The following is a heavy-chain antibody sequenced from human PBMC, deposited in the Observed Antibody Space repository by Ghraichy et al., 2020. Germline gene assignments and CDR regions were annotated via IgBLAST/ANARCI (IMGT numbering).Heavy chain of an antibody. V-gene: IGHV3-30-3*01. CDR3: ARDKVRYCSITSCYFY. J-gene: IGHJ4*02. CDR2: ISYDGNIK. CDR1: GFTFSDYA. D-gene: IGHD2-2*01. Sequence: LNISCAASGFTFSDYAMHWVRQAPGKGLEWVAVISYDGNIKYYADSVRGRFTISRDNSKNTLWLQMDSLRVEDTAVYFCARDKVRYCSITSCYFYWGQGTLVTVSS.